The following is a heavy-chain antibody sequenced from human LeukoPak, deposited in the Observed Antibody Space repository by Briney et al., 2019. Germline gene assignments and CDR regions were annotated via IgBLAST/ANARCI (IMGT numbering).Heavy chain of an antibody. J-gene: IGHJ3*02. CDR2: IYSGGST. CDR3: ARGLGYYDSTGYYGGAFDI. D-gene: IGHD3-22*01. CDR1: GFTVSSNY. V-gene: IGHV3-66*01. Sequence: GGSLRLSCAASGFTVSSNYMSWVRQAPGKGLEWVSIIYSGGSTHYADSVKGRFTIPRDNSKNKLYLQMNSLRAEDTAVYYCARGLGYYDSTGYYGGAFDIWGQGTMVTVSS.